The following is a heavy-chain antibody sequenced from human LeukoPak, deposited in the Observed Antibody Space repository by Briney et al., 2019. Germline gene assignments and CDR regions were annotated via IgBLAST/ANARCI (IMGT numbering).Heavy chain of an antibody. V-gene: IGHV1-2*02. CDR3: ARDREGHTGIDY. Sequence: GASVKVSCKASGYTFTGYGISWVRQAPGQGLEWMGWINPNSGGTNYAQKFQGRVTMTRDTSISTAYMELSRLRSDDTAVYYCARDREGHTGIDYWGQGTLVTVSS. CDR1: GYTFTGYG. D-gene: IGHD1-26*01. J-gene: IGHJ4*02. CDR2: INPNSGGT.